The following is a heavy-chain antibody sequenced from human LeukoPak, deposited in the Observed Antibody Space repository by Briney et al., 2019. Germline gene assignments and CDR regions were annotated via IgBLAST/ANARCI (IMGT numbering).Heavy chain of an antibody. J-gene: IGHJ4*02. D-gene: IGHD3-3*01. CDR3: ARGDHYYDFLIEH. CDR1: GFTFNSYA. V-gene: IGHV3-23*01. CDR2: ISGTSGRT. Sequence: GGSLRLSCAASGFTFNSYAMSWVRQAPGKGLEWVSSISGTSGRTYYADSARGRFTISRDNSKNTLSVQMSSLRAEDTAIYYCARGDHYYDFLIEHWGQGTLVTVSS.